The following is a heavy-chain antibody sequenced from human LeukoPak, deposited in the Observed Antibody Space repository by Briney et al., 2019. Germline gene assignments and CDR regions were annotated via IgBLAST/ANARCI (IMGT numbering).Heavy chain of an antibody. CDR3: ARQRDTAMGTSRYFDY. V-gene: IGHV5-51*01. Sequence: GESLKISCKGSGYSFANYWIGWVRQMPGKGLEWMGIIYPGDSDTRYSPSFQGQVTISADKSISTAYLQWSSLKASDTAMYYCARQRDTAMGTSRYFDYWGQGTLVTVSS. CDR2: IYPGDSDT. J-gene: IGHJ4*02. CDR1: GYSFANYW. D-gene: IGHD5-18*01.